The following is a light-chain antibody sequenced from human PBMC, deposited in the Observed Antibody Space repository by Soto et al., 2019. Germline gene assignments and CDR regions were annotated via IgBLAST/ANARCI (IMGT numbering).Light chain of an antibody. Sequence: QSALTQPASVSGSPGQSITISCTGTSSDVGAYDYVSWYQQYPDKAPKLMIYEVSNRPSGVSNRFSGSKSVNTATLTISGLQAEDEAEYYCSSYTSSSTRVFGTGTKVTV. CDR2: EVS. CDR1: SSDVGAYDY. CDR3: SSYTSSSTRV. V-gene: IGLV2-14*03. J-gene: IGLJ1*01.